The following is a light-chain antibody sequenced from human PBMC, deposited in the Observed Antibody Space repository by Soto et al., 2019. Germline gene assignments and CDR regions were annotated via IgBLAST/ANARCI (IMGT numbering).Light chain of an antibody. CDR2: DAS. Sequence: EIVLTQSPATLSLSPGERATLSCRASQSVSSYLAWYQQKPGKAPRLLIYDASNRATVIPARFSGSGSGTDFTLTISILEPEDFAVYYCQQRSNSFTFGPGTKVDIK. CDR1: QSVSSY. CDR3: QQRSNSFT. V-gene: IGKV3-11*01. J-gene: IGKJ3*01.